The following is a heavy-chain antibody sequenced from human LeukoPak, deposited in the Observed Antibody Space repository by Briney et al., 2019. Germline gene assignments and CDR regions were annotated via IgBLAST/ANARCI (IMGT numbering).Heavy chain of an antibody. CDR3: ARVDPGTFPYYFDY. Sequence: PSETLSLTCTVSGYSISSGYYWGWIRQPPGKGLEWIGSIYHSGSTYYNPSLKSRVTITVDTSKNQFSLKLSSVTAAATAVYYCARVDPGTFPYYFDYWGQGTLVTVSS. D-gene: IGHD1-7*01. J-gene: IGHJ4*02. V-gene: IGHV4-38-2*02. CDR2: IYHSGST. CDR1: GYSISSGYY.